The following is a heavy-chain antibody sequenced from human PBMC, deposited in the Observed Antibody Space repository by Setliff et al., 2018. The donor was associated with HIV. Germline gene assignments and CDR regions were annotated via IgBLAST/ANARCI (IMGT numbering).Heavy chain of an antibody. CDR1: GGTFSSYA. D-gene: IGHD6-25*01. CDR3: ARDAAGGYYFDY. J-gene: IGHJ4*02. V-gene: IGHV1-3*01. Sequence: ASVKVSCKASGGTFSSYAISWVRQAPGQGLEWMGWINAGNGSTKYSQKFQGRVTITRDTFASTAYMELSSLRSEDTAVYYCARDAAGGYYFDYWGQGTLVTVSS. CDR2: INAGNGST.